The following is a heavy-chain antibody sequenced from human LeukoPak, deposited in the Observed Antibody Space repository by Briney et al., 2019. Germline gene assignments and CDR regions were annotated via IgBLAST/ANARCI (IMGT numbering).Heavy chain of an antibody. J-gene: IGHJ4*02. V-gene: IGHV3-30*02. CDR2: IRFDGSEI. CDR3: VWQLLPNLGQ. Sequence: GGSLTLSRIASGLTFSNYAMNWVGPAAGKGLAWVAFIRFDGSEISHADSVKGRFTVSRDTSKSTLFLEMNSLRPEDTAVYYCVWQLLPNLGQWGQGTLVTVSS. CDR1: GLTFSNYA. D-gene: IGHD4-23*01.